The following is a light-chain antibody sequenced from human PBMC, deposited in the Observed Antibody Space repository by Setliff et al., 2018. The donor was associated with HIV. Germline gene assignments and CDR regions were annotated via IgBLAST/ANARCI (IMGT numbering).Light chain of an antibody. J-gene: IGLJ1*01. CDR3: ASYRSNGGCV. CDR1: TSDIGSYTF. V-gene: IGLV2-14*01. CDR2: EVT. Sequence: QSALTQPASVSGSPGQSITISCTGTTSDIGSYTFVSWYQHYPGEAPKLILYEVTDRPSGVSYRFSGSRSGTTASLTISGLRAEDEADYYCASYRSNGGCVFGTGTKVTVL.